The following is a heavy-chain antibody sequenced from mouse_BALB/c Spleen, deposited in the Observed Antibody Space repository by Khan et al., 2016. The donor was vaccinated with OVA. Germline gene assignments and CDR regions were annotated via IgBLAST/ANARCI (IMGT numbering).Heavy chain of an antibody. Sequence: EVQLQESGPGLVKPSQSLSLTCTVTGYSITRDYAWNWIRQFPGNKLEWMGYISNSGSASYNPSLKSRISITRDTSKNQFFLHLDSVTTEDTATYYCASELGRYYAMDYWGQGTSVTVSS. CDR3: ASELGRYYAMDY. D-gene: IGHD4-1*01. CDR2: ISNSGSA. V-gene: IGHV3-2*02. J-gene: IGHJ4*01. CDR1: GYSITRDYA.